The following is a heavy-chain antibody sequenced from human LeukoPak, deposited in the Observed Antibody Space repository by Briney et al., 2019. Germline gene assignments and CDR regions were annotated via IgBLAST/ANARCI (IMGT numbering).Heavy chain of an antibody. V-gene: IGHV4-59*01. CDR3: ARHPPATGRFDY. D-gene: IGHD1-14*01. CDR2: VYYDGST. CDR1: GGSIINDY. J-gene: IGHJ4*02. Sequence: PETLSLTCTVSGGSIINDYWSWIRQPPEKGLEWIGYVYYDGSTNYNPSLKSRVTMSVDTSKNQLSLKLTSVTAADTAMYYCARHPPATGRFDYWGQGTLVTVSS.